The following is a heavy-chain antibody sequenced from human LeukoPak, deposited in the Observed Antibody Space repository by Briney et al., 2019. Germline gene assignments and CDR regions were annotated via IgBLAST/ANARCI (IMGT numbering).Heavy chain of an antibody. D-gene: IGHD1-26*01. CDR2: TYYRSKWYN. CDR3: ARGSYSGSYYDSRTYYFDY. Sequence: SQTLSLTCAISGDSVSSNSAAWDWIRQSPSRGLEWLGRTYYRSKWYNDYAVSVKSRITINPDTSKNQFSLQLNSVTPEDTAVYYCARGSYSGSYYDSRTYYFDYWGQGTLVTVSS. CDR1: GDSVSSNSAA. J-gene: IGHJ4*02. V-gene: IGHV6-1*01.